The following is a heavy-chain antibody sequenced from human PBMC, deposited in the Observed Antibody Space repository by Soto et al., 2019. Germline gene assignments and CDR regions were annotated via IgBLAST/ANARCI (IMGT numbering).Heavy chain of an antibody. D-gene: IGHD3-16*01. CDR2: IHHSGST. Sequence: PSETLSLTCTAYGESFNGYYWSWIRQPPGKGLEWIGEIHHSGSTNYNPSLKSRVTFSIDTSKRQFSLKVRSVTAADTAVYYCVREGGDNWFDPWGQGTLVTVSS. CDR1: GESFNGYY. V-gene: IGHV4-34*01. J-gene: IGHJ5*02. CDR3: VREGGDNWFDP.